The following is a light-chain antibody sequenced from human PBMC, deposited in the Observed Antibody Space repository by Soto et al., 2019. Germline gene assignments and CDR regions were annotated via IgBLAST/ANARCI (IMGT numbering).Light chain of an antibody. CDR2: DAS. J-gene: IGKJ4*01. CDR3: QQYNSWLT. CDR1: QSISSW. Sequence: DIQMTQSPSTLSASVGDRVTITCRASQSISSWLAWYQQKPGKAPKLLIYDASSLESGVPSRFSGSGSGTEFTLTISSLQPDDFATYYCQQYNSWLTFGGGTEVEIK. V-gene: IGKV1-5*01.